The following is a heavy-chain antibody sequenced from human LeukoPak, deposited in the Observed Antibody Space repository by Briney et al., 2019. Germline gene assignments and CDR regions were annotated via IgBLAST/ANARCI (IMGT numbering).Heavy chain of an antibody. D-gene: IGHD6-13*01. CDR1: GFTFSDYY. J-gene: IGHJ4*02. Sequence: GGSLRLSCAASGFTFSDYYMSWIRQAPGKGLEWVSYISSSGSTIYYADSAKGRFTISRDNAKNSLYLQMNSLRAEDTAVYYCARSAATNYFDYWGQGTLVTVSS. V-gene: IGHV3-11*01. CDR3: ARSAATNYFDY. CDR2: ISSSGSTI.